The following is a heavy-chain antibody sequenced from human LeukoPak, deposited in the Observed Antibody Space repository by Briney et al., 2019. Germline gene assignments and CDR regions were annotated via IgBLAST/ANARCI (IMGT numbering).Heavy chain of an antibody. CDR1: GGSVSSSSYY. CDR3: AWRGIAAEYFQH. CDR2: IYYSGST. J-gene: IGHJ1*01. V-gene: IGHV4-39*01. D-gene: IGHD6-25*01. Sequence: PSETLSLTCTVSGGSVSSSSYYWGWIRQPPGKGLEWIGFIYYSGSTYYNPSLKSRVTISVDTSKNQFSLKLSSVTAADTAVYCCAWRGIAAEYFQHWGQGTLVTVSS.